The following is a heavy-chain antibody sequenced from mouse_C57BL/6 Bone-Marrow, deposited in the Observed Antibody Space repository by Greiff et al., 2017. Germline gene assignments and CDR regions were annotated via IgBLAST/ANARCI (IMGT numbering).Heavy chain of an antibody. Sequence: EVKVEESGPGLVKPSQSLSLTCSVTGYSITSGYYWNWIRQFPGNKLEWMGYISYDGSNNYNPSLKNRISITRDTSKNQFFLKLNSVTTEDTATYYCASPESFYYSFAYWGQGTLVTVSA. CDR3: ASPESFYYSFAY. CDR1: GYSITSGYY. J-gene: IGHJ3*01. V-gene: IGHV3-6*01. CDR2: ISYDGSN. D-gene: IGHD2-1*01.